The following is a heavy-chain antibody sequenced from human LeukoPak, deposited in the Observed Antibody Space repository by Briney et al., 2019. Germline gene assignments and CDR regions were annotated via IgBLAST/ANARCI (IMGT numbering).Heavy chain of an antibody. J-gene: IGHJ3*02. Sequence: ASVKVSCKASGYTFSNFGISWVRQAPGQGLEWMGWISAYNGNTNYAQKLQGRVTMTTDTSTSTAYMELRSLRSDDTAVYYCARVEIVVVPAAMRGGAFDIWGQGTMVTVSS. D-gene: IGHD2-2*01. CDR3: ARVEIVVVPAAMRGGAFDI. CDR1: GYTFSNFG. CDR2: ISAYNGNT. V-gene: IGHV1-18*01.